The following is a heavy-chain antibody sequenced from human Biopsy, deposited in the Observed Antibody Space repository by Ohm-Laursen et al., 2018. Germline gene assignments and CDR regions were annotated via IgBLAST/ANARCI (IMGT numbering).Heavy chain of an antibody. CDR1: GGSISNNNYY. J-gene: IGHJ5*02. Sequence: GTLSLTCTVSGGSISNNNYYWGWLRQPPGKGLEWIGSIFYRGSTHYKPSLKSRVNISVDTSKNQFSMKLNSVTAADTAVYYCARDYDTSGYYYVSWGQGTLVTVSS. D-gene: IGHD3-22*01. V-gene: IGHV4-39*01. CDR3: ARDYDTSGYYYVS. CDR2: IFYRGST.